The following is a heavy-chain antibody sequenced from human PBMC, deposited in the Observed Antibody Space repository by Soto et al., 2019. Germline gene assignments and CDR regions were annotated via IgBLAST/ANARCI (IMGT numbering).Heavy chain of an antibody. CDR1: GFTFSSYA. D-gene: IGHD3-10*01. J-gene: IGHJ6*02. CDR2: ISYDGSNK. Sequence: QVQLVESGGGVVQPGRSLRLSCAASGFTFSSYAMHWVRQAPGKGLEWVAVISYDGSNKYYADSVKGRFTISRDNSKNTLYLQMNSLRAEDTAVYYCARDLMVREKDYYYYGMDVWGQGTTVTVSS. CDR3: ARDLMVREKDYYYYGMDV. V-gene: IGHV3-30-3*01.